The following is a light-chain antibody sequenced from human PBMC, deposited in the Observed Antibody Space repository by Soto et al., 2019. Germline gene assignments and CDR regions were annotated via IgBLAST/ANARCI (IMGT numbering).Light chain of an antibody. CDR3: QQYYTLPLT. Sequence: DIQMTQSPPSLSASVGDRVTITCQASQDISFYLHWYQQKPGKAPKLLIYDASNLASGVPARFGGSGSATHFSLTISSLQPEDFAMYFCQQYYTLPLTFGGGTHVQIK. J-gene: IGKJ4*01. CDR1: QDISFY. CDR2: DAS. V-gene: IGKV1-33*01.